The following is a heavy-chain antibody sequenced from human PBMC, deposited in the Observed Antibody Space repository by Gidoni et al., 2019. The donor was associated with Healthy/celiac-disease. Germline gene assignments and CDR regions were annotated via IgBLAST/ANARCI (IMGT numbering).Heavy chain of an antibody. J-gene: IGHJ5*02. CDR1: GGSITSSSYY. Sequence: QLQLQESGPGLVKPSETLSLTGTVSGGSITSSSYYWGWIRQPPGKGLEWIGSIYSSGITYYNPSLNSRVTISVDTSKNQFSLKLSSVTAADTAVYYCARDPHRPGYSSDRLPTWFDPWGQGTLVTVSS. V-gene: IGHV4-39*07. D-gene: IGHD6-19*01. CDR3: ARDPHRPGYSSDRLPTWFDP. CDR2: IYSSGIT.